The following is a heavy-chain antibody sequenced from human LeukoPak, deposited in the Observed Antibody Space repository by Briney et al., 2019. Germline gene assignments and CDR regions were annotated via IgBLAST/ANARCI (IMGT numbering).Heavy chain of an antibody. CDR1: GFTFSSYA. V-gene: IGHV3-23*01. CDR2: ISGSGGST. Sequence: GGSLRLSCAASGFTFSSYAMHWVRQAPGKGLEWVSAISGSGGSTYYADSVKGRFTISRDNSKNTLYLQMNSLRAEDTAVYYCAKSSIAVAGSTPFDYWGQGTLATVSS. J-gene: IGHJ4*02. D-gene: IGHD6-19*01. CDR3: AKSSIAVAGSTPFDY.